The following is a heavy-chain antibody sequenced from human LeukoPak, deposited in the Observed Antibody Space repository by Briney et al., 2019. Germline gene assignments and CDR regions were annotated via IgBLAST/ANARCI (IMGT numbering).Heavy chain of an antibody. V-gene: IGHV4-39*01. CDR1: GGSISSSSYY. CDR3: ARHRSTVTYDWFDP. D-gene: IGHD4-11*01. Sequence: SETLSLTCTVSGGSISSSSYYWGWIRQPPGKGLEWIGSIYYSGSTYYNPSLKSRVTISVDTSKNQFSLKLSSVTAADTAVYYCARHRSTVTYDWFDPWGQGTLATVSS. J-gene: IGHJ5*02. CDR2: IYYSGST.